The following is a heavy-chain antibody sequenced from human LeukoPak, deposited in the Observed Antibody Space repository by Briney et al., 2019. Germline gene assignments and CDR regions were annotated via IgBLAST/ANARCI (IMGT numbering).Heavy chain of an antibody. J-gene: IGHJ4*02. CDR1: GYTFTSYD. V-gene: IGHV1-8*01. Sequence: GASVKVSCKASGYTFTSYDINWVRQAPGQGLEWMGWMNPNSGNTGYAQKFQGRVTMTRNTSISTAYMELSSLRSEDTAVYYCATVQKQDYDTRPYYDHWGQGTLVTVSS. CDR3: ATVQKQDYDTRPYYDH. CDR2: MNPNSGNT. D-gene: IGHD3-22*01.